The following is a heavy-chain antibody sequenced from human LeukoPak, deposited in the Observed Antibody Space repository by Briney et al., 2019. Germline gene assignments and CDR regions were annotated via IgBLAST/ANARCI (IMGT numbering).Heavy chain of an antibody. CDR1: GYTFTGYY. J-gene: IGHJ5*02. CDR2: INPNSGGT. Sequence: ASAKVSCKASGYTFTGYYMHWVRQAPGQGLEWMGWINPNSGGTNYAQKFQGRVTMTRDTSISTAYMELSRLRSDDTAVYYCVRGNYYDSSGYYYNWFDPWGQGTLVTVSS. V-gene: IGHV1-2*02. D-gene: IGHD3-22*01. CDR3: VRGNYYDSSGYYYNWFDP.